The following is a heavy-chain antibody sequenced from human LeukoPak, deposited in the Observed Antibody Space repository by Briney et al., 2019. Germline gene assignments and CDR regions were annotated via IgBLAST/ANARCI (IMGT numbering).Heavy chain of an antibody. Sequence: GPPVKVSCKASGGTFSDNAINWVRQAPGQGLEWMGRVIPIFARSKYAQKFQGRVTITADTSASTAYMELSSLRSDDTGIYYCARDQAPDSINWSRLDFDIWGQGTMVTVSS. V-gene: IGHV1-69*04. CDR3: ARDQAPDSINWSRLDFDI. J-gene: IGHJ3*02. CDR1: GGTFSDNA. D-gene: IGHD6-13*01. CDR2: VIPIFARS.